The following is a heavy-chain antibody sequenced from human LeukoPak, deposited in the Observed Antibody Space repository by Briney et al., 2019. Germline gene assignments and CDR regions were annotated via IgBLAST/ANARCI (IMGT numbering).Heavy chain of an antibody. D-gene: IGHD3-9*01. Sequence: ASVKVSCKASGYTFTSYGISWVRQAPGQGLEWMGWISAYNGNTNYAQKLQGRVTMTTDTSTSTAYMELRSLRSDDTAVYYCARDHGIFPTPHVYYYYGMDVWGQGTTVTVSS. CDR3: ARDHGIFPTPHVYYYYGMDV. V-gene: IGHV1-18*01. CDR1: GYTFTSYG. CDR2: ISAYNGNT. J-gene: IGHJ6*02.